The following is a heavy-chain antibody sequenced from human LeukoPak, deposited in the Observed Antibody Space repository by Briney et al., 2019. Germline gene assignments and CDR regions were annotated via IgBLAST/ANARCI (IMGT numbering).Heavy chain of an antibody. J-gene: IGHJ5*02. D-gene: IGHD4-17*01. CDR2: IYTSGST. CDR3: ARDGDDYGDYPMFDP. Sequence: PSETLSLTCTVSGGSISSYYWSWIRQPAGKGLEWIGRIYTSGSTNYNPSLKSRVTMSVDTSKNQFSLKLNSVTAADTAVYYCARDGDDYGDYPMFDPWGQGTLVTVSS. CDR1: GGSISSYY. V-gene: IGHV4-4*07.